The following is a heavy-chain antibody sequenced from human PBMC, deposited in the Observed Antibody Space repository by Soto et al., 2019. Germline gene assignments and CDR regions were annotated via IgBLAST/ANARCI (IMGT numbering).Heavy chain of an antibody. D-gene: IGHD2-15*01. J-gene: IGHJ5*02. V-gene: IGHV4-38-2*02. CDR1: GYSISSGYH. CDR3: ARQDRVVAEGRWFDP. Sequence: SETLSLTCTVSGYSISSGYHWAWIRQPPGKGLEWLGSVYYSGNTYYNPSFKSRLTISVDKSKNQFSLNLSSVTAADTAVYYCARQDRVVAEGRWFDPWGQGTLVTVSS. CDR2: VYYSGNT.